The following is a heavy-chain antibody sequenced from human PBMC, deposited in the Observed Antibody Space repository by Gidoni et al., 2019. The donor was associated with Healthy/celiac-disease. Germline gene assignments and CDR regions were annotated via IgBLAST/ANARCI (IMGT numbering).Heavy chain of an antibody. CDR2: INPSGGST. Sequence: QGQLVQSGAEVKKPGASVKAACKASGDTFTSYYMHWVRQAPGQGLEWMGIINPSGGSTSYAQKFQGRVTMTRDTSTSTVYMELSSLRSEDTAVYYCASSGSYPYYFDYWGQGTLVTVSS. V-gene: IGHV1-46*01. D-gene: IGHD1-26*01. J-gene: IGHJ4*02. CDR3: ASSGSYPYYFDY. CDR1: GDTFTSYY.